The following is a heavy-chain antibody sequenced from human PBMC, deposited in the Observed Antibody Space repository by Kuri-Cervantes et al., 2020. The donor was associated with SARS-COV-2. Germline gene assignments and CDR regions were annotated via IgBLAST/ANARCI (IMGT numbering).Heavy chain of an antibody. V-gene: IGHV5-51*01. J-gene: IGHJ3*02. Sequence: GESLMISCKGAGSSFTSYWIGWVRQMPGKGLEWMGINYPGDSDTRYSPSFQGQVTISADKSISTAYLQWSSLKASDTAMYYCERCGSVPAAIDDAFDIWGQGTMVTVSS. D-gene: IGHD2-2*01. CDR3: ERCGSVPAAIDDAFDI. CDR2: NYPGDSDT. CDR1: GSSFTSYW.